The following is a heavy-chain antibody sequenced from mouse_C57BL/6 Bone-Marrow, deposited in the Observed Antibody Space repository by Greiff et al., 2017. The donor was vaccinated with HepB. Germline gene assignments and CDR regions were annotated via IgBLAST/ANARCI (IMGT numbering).Heavy chain of an antibody. CDR3: ARAKPYYYGSSWYFDV. V-gene: IGHV1-81*01. J-gene: IGHJ1*03. Sequence: QVQLQQSGAELARPGASVKLSCKASGYTFTSYGISWVKQRTGQGLEWIGEIYPRSGNTYYNEKFKGKATLTADKSSSTAYMELRSLTSEDSAVYVCARAKPYYYGSSWYFDVWGTGTTVTVSS. D-gene: IGHD1-1*01. CDR2: IYPRSGNT. CDR1: GYTFTSYG.